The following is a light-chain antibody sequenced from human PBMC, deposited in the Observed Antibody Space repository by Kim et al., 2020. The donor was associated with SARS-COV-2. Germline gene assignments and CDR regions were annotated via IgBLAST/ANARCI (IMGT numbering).Light chain of an antibody. V-gene: IGLV2-14*03. Sequence: QSALTQPASVSGSPEQSITISCTGTSSDVGGYNYVSWYQQHPGRAPKLMIYDVTKRPSGVSNRFSGSKSGSTASLTISGLQAEDEADYYCSSYSSSTTWVFGGGTKLTVL. J-gene: IGLJ3*02. CDR1: SSDVGGYNY. CDR3: SSYSSSTTWV. CDR2: DVT.